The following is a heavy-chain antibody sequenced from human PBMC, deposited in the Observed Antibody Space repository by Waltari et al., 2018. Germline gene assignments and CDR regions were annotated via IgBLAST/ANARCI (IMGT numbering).Heavy chain of an antibody. D-gene: IGHD2-2*01. Sequence: WMGRINPNSGGTNYAQKFQGRVTMTRDTSISTAYMELSRLRSDDTAVYYCASSPLFDYWGQGTLVTVSS. J-gene: IGHJ4*02. CDR2: INPNSGGT. V-gene: IGHV1-2*06. CDR3: ASSPLFDY.